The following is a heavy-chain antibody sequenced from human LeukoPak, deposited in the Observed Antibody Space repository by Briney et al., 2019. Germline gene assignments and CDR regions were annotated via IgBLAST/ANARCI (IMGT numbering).Heavy chain of an antibody. J-gene: IGHJ6*03. CDR3: ARERPDRDYYYMDV. CDR2: IYYSGST. Sequence: KPSQTLSLTCTVSGGSISSGDYYWSWIRQPPGKDLGWIGYIYYSGSTYYNPSLKSRVTISVDTSKNQFSLKLSSVTAADTAVYYCARERPDRDYYYMDVWGKGTTVTVSS. CDR1: GGSISSGDYY. V-gene: IGHV4-30-4*08.